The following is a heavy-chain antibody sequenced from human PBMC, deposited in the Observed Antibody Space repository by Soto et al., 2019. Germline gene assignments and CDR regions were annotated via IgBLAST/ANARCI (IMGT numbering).Heavy chain of an antibody. CDR3: ARDSGFWSGYPHRPDDYYYGMDV. CDR2: IIPIFGTA. J-gene: IGHJ6*02. Sequence: SVKVSCKASGGTFSSYAISWVRQAPGQGLEWMGGIIPIFGTANYAQKFQGRVTITADESTSTAYMELSSLRSEDTAVYYCARDSGFWSGYPHRPDDYYYGMDVWGQGTTVTVSS. CDR1: GGTFSSYA. V-gene: IGHV1-69*13. D-gene: IGHD3-3*01.